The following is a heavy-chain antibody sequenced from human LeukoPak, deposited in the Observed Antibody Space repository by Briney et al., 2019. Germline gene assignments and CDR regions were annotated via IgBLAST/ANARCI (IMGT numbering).Heavy chain of an antibody. CDR1: GGSFSGYY. CDR3: ATSSYITMIGY. V-gene: IGHV4-34*01. CDR2: INHSGST. J-gene: IGHJ4*02. D-gene: IGHD3-22*01. Sequence: PPETLSLTCAVYGGSFSGYYWSWILQPPGKGLEWIGEINHSGSTNYNPSLKSRVTISVDTSKNQFSLKLSSVTAADTAVYYCATSSYITMIGYWGQGTLVTVSS.